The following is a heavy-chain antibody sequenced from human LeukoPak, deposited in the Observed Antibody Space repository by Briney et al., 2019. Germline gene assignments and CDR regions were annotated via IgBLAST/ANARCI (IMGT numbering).Heavy chain of an antibody. CDR1: GFTFSRYW. V-gene: IGHV3-74*01. Sequence: GGSLRLSCAASGFTFSRYWMHWVRQAPGKGLVWVSRIDEYGTTINYADSVKGRFTISRNNAGDTLFLQMNSQRAEDTGVYYCATDLSGRQDYWGQGTLVTVSS. D-gene: IGHD5-12*01. CDR2: IDEYGTTI. CDR3: ATDLSGRQDY. J-gene: IGHJ4*02.